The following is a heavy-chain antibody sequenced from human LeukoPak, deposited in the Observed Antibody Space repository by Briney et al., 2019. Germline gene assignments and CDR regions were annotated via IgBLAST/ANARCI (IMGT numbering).Heavy chain of an antibody. D-gene: IGHD4-17*01. CDR3: ARSYGDYSAPFDY. V-gene: IGHV4-61*02. CDR1: GGSLSSGSYY. Sequence: SETLSLTCTVSGGSLSSGSYYWSWIRQPAGKGLEWIGRIYTSGSTNYNPSLKSRVTISVDTSKNQFSLKLSSVTAADTAVYYCARSYGDYSAPFDYWGQGTLVTVSS. J-gene: IGHJ4*02. CDR2: IYTSGST.